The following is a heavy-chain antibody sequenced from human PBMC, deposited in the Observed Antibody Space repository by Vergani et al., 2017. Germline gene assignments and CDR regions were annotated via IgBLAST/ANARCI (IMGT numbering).Heavy chain of an antibody. Sequence: QVQLGQSGAEVKKPGASVKVSCKASGYTFNGYYMHWVRQAPGQGLEWMGWINPNSGGTNYAQKFQGRVTMTRDTSISTAYMELSRLRSDDTAVYYCARESLVYGSGSGYWGQGTLVTVSS. J-gene: IGHJ4*02. CDR1: GYTFNGYY. V-gene: IGHV1-2*02. CDR2: INPNSGGT. D-gene: IGHD3-10*01. CDR3: ARESLVYGSGSGY.